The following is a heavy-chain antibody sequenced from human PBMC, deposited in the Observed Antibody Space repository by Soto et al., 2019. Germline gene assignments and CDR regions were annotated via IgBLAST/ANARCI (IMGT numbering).Heavy chain of an antibody. CDR3: ARAELRFLEWLSSGYYYGMDV. CDR2: ISSSSSYI. J-gene: IGHJ6*02. D-gene: IGHD3-3*01. Sequence: GGSLRLSCAASGFTFSSYSMNWVRQAPGKGLEWVSSISSSSSYIYYADSVKGRFTISRDNAKNSLYLQMNSLRAEDTAVYYCARAELRFLEWLSSGYYYGMDVWGQGTTVTVSS. CDR1: GFTFSSYS. V-gene: IGHV3-21*01.